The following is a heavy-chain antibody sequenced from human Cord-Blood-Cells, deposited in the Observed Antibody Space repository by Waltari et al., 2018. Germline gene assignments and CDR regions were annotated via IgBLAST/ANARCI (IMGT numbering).Heavy chain of an antibody. J-gene: IGHJ4*02. V-gene: IGHV3-15*01. Sequence: EVQLVESGGGLVKPGGSLRLSCAASGFTFSNAWMSWVRQAPGTGLEWVGRIKSKTDGGTTDYAAPVKGRFTISRDDSKNTLYLQMNSLKTEDTAVYYCTTDREGIAARASLLADYWGQGTLVTVSS. CDR1: GFTFSNAW. CDR3: TTDREGIAARASLLADY. D-gene: IGHD6-6*01. CDR2: IKSKTDGGTT.